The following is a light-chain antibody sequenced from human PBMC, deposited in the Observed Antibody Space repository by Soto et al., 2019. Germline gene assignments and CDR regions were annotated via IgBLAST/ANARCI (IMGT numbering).Light chain of an antibody. V-gene: IGLV2-8*01. CDR3: QSYDSSLSASVV. Sequence: QSALTQPPSASGSPGQSVTISCTGTSSDVGGYKYVSWYQQHPGKAPKLMIYEVNKRPSGVPDRFSVSKSGTSASLAITGLQAEDEADYYCQSYDSSLSASVVFGGGTKLTVL. J-gene: IGLJ2*01. CDR1: SSDVGGYKY. CDR2: EVN.